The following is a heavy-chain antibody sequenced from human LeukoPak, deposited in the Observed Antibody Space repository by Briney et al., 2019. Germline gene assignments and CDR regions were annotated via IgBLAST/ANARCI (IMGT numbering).Heavy chain of an antibody. Sequence: PGGSLRLSCAASGFTFSSYAMHWVRQAPGKGLEWVAVISYDGSNKYYADSVKGRFTISRDNSKNTLYLQMNSLRAEDTAVYYCARDSGRSWHTFDYWGQGTLVTVSS. V-gene: IGHV3-30-3*01. CDR3: ARDSGRSWHTFDY. CDR2: ISYDGSNK. D-gene: IGHD6-13*01. J-gene: IGHJ4*02. CDR1: GFTFSSYA.